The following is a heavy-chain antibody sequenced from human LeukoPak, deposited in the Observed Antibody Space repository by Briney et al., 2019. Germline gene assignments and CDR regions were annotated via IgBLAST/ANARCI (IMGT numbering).Heavy chain of an antibody. D-gene: IGHD6-13*01. V-gene: IGHV1-69*04. CDR3: AREQQLVLNYYYYYMDV. J-gene: IGHJ6*03. Sequence: ASVKVSCKASGGTFGSYAISWVRQAPGQGLEWMGRIIPILGIANYAQKFQGRVTITADKSTSTAYMELSSLRSEDTAVYYCAREQQLVLNYYYYYMDVWGKGTTVTVSS. CDR1: GGTFGSYA. CDR2: IIPILGIA.